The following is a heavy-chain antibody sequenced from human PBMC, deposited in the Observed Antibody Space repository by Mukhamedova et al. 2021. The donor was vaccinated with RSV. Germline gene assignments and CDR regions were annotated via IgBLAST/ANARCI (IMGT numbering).Heavy chain of an antibody. Sequence: ASYISSSGSTIYYADSVKGRFTIPRDNAKNSLYLQMNSLRAEDTAVYYCARELGATVDYWGQGTLVTVSS. J-gene: IGHJ4*02. D-gene: IGHD1-26*01. V-gene: IGHV3-11*01. CDR2: ISSSGSTI. CDR3: ARELGATVDY.